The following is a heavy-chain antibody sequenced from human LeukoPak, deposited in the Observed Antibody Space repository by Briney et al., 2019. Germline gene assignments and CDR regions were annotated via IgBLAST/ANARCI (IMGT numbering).Heavy chain of an antibody. D-gene: IGHD2-8*01. CDR2: IFYSGST. CDR1: SGSISTSNYY. Sequence: SETLSLTCTVSSGSISTSNYYCGWVRQPPGKALEWIGNIFYSGSTYYSPSLKSRVTISVDTSKNQFSLKLSSVTAADTAVYYCARVSGDIVLMVYAMGNNWFAPWGQGTLVTVSS. V-gene: IGHV4-39*07. J-gene: IGHJ5*02. CDR3: ARVSGDIVLMVYAMGNNWFAP.